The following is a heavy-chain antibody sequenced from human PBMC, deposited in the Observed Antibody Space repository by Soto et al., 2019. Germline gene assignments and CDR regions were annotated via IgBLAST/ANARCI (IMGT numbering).Heavy chain of an antibody. Sequence: QVQLQESGPGLVKPSGTLSLTCTVSGASISSTSSGDWWSWVRQPPGKGLEWMGAIDHSGSTNYTPSLKTRVTMSVDKSKNQFSLRLSSVPAADTAVYYCAKMVGATLVDYWGQGTLVTVSS. J-gene: IGHJ4*02. CDR3: AKMVGATLVDY. D-gene: IGHD1-26*01. CDR1: GASISSTSSGDW. CDR2: IDHSGST. V-gene: IGHV4-4*02.